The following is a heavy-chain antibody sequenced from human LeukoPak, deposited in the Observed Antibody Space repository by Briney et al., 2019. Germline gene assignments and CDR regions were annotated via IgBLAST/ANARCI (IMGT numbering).Heavy chain of an antibody. Sequence: GASVKVSCKASGYTFTGYYMHWVRQAPGQGLEWMGRINPNSGGTNYAQKFQGRVAMTRDTSISTAYMELSRLRSDDTAVYYCAREVVVAALRPRRQRNWFDPWGQGTLVTVSS. CDR2: INPNSGGT. V-gene: IGHV1-2*06. D-gene: IGHD2-2*01. CDR3: AREVVVAALRPRRQRNWFDP. J-gene: IGHJ5*02. CDR1: GYTFTGYY.